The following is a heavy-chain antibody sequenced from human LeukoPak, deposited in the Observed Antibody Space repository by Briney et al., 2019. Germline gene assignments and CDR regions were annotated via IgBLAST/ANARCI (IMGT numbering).Heavy chain of an antibody. D-gene: IGHD4-17*01. CDR1: GYSFTSYW. CDR2: IYPGDSDT. J-gene: IGHJ5*02. CDR3: ARHASAGLYGDYVIGWFDP. V-gene: IGHV5-51*01. Sequence: GESLQISCKGSGYSFTSYWIGWVRQMPGKGLEWMGIIYPGDSDTRYSPSFQGQVTIPADKSISTAYLQWSSLKASDTAMYYCARHASAGLYGDYVIGWFDPWGQGTLVTVSS.